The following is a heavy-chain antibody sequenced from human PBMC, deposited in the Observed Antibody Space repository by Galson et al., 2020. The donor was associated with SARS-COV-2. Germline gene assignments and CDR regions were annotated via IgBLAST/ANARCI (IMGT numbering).Heavy chain of an antibody. Sequence: ASVKVSCKASGYTFTGYYMHWVRQAPGQGLEGMGRINPNSGGTNYAQKFQGRVTMTRDTSISTAYMELSRLRSDDTAVYYCARDRERRTAGDRFDYWGQGTLVTVSS. D-gene: IGHD2-21*02. V-gene: IGHV1-2*06. CDR2: INPNSGGT. CDR3: ARDRERRTAGDRFDY. J-gene: IGHJ4*02. CDR1: GYTFTGYY.